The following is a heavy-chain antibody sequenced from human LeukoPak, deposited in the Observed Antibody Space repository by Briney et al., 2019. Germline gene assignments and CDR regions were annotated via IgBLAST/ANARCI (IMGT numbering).Heavy chain of an antibody. J-gene: IGHJ2*01. Sequence: GGSLRLSCAASGFTFSRYWMNWIRQAPGKGLEWVSRINSDGSSITYADSAKSQFTSSGDNAKNTLYLQMNSLRAEDTAVYYCARPNYGWYFDLWGRGTLVTVSS. CDR3: ARPNYGWYFDL. CDR1: GFTFSRYW. V-gene: IGHV3-74*01. D-gene: IGHD3-16*01. CDR2: INSDGSSI.